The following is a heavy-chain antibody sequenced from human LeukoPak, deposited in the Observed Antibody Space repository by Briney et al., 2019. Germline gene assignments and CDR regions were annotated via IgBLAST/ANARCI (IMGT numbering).Heavy chain of an antibody. Sequence: SETLSLTCTVSGGSFSSTSYYWGWIRQPPGKGLEWIANIYHTGSTYYNPSLKSRVTISVDTSKNQFSLKLSSVTVADTAVYYCARSKVYDSGSFDVWGQGTMVTVSS. V-gene: IGHV4-39*07. CDR3: ARSKVYDSGSFDV. CDR1: GGSFSSTSYY. J-gene: IGHJ3*01. D-gene: IGHD3-22*01. CDR2: IYHTGST.